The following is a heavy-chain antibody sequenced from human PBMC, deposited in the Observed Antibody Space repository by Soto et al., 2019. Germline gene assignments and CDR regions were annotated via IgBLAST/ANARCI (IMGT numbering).Heavy chain of an antibody. Sequence: ASVKVSCKASGYTFTSYGISWVRQAPGLGFEWMGWISAYNGNTNYAQKLQGRVTMTTDTSTSTAYMEMRSLRSDDTAVNYCAGTFWEFLGWFAPWGKGPLFTVP. V-gene: IGHV1-18*01. J-gene: IGHJ5*02. CDR2: ISAYNGNT. D-gene: IGHD3-3*01. CDR3: AGTFWEFLGWFAP. CDR1: GYTFTSYG.